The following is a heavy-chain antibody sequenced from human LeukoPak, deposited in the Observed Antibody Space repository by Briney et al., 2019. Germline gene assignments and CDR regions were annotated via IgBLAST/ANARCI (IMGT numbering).Heavy chain of an antibody. Sequence: GGSLRLSCAASGFTFSSYRMIWVRQAPGKGLEWVANIKEDGSEKNYVDSVMGRFTISRDNAKNSLYLQMNSLRAEDTAVYYCARDFQSSYWGQGTLVTVSS. CDR2: IKEDGSEK. J-gene: IGHJ4*02. CDR1: GFTFSSYR. CDR3: ARDFQSSY. V-gene: IGHV3-7*01.